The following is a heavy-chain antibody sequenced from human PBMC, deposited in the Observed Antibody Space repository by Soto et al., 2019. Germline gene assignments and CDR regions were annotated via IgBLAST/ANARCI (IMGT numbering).Heavy chain of an antibody. CDR2: ISKSDYT. V-gene: IGHV3-21*01. CDR1: GFAFNNYG. CDR3: AREDSIIIPAASDF. Sequence: PGGSLRLSCTVSGFAFNNYGINWVRQAPGKGLEWVSSISKSDYTYYSDSVKGRFAISRDNAESSVSLQMNTLRVEDTAVYYCAREDSIIIPAASDFWGQGTLVTSPQ. D-gene: IGHD2-2*01. J-gene: IGHJ4*02.